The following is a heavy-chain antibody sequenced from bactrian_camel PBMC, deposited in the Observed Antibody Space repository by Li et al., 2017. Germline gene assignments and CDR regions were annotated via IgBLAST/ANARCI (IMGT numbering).Heavy chain of an antibody. CDR1: GDQFGSRC. CDR2: MYTGGGA. V-gene: IGHV3S55*01. Sequence: QLVESGGGTVQVGGSLNLSCTAEGDQFGSRCMGWFRRVPGKEREGVASMYTGGGANYDDSVQGRFTVSRDSAKNTLYLQMNSLKPEDTGMYFCAADFRRRRAPRLTDVLDLAYKGRGTQVTVS. D-gene: IGHD1*01. J-gene: IGHJ4*01.